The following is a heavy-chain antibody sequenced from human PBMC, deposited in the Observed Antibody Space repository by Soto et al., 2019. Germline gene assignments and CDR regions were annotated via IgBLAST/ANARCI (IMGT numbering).Heavy chain of an antibody. CDR2: IYYSGST. D-gene: IGHD4-17*01. CDR1: GGSISSGGYY. Sequence: SETLSLTCTVSGGSISSGGYYWSWIRQHPGKGLEWIGYIYYSGSTYYNPSLKSRVTISVDTSKNQFSLKLSSVTAADTAVYYCAREARLDYGDSRYFDLWGRGTLVTVSS. J-gene: IGHJ2*01. V-gene: IGHV4-31*03. CDR3: AREARLDYGDSRYFDL.